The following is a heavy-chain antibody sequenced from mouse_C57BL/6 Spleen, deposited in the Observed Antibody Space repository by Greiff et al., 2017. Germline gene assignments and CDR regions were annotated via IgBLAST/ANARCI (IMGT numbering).Heavy chain of an antibody. V-gene: IGHV1-20*01. CDR3: ARYGDGNYWYFDV. CDR2: INPYNGDT. J-gene: IGHJ1*03. D-gene: IGHD2-1*01. Sequence: VQLQQSGPELVKPGDSVKISCKASGYSFTGYFMNWVMQSHGKSLEWIGRINPYNGDTFYNQKFKGKATLTVDKSSSTAHMELRSLTSEDSAVYYCARYGDGNYWYFDVWGTGTTVTVSS. CDR1: GYSFTGYF.